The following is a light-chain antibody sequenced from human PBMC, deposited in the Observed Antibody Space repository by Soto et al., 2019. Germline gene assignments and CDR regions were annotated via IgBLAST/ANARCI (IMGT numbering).Light chain of an antibody. Sequence: SYELTQPPSVSVAPGQTVRVTCGGKNIGSKSVHWYQQKPGQAPVLVVYDDSDRPSGIPERFSGSNSGNTATLTISRVEAGDEADYYCSSYAGSNNYVLGTGTKVTVL. V-gene: IGLV3-21*02. J-gene: IGLJ1*01. CDR3: SSYAGSNNYV. CDR2: DDS. CDR1: NIGSKS.